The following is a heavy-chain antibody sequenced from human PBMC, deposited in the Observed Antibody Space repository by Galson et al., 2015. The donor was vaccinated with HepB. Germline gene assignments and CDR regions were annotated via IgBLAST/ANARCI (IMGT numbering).Heavy chain of an antibody. Sequence: SLRLSCAGSGFTFSDGWMSWVRQAPGKGLEWIGRIRSKKDGGTTDYAAPVKGRFNISRDDSKKKFYVEMNTLKIEDTGVYYCMVEAYDIWGQGTSVTVSS. V-gene: IGHV3-15*01. CDR3: MVEAYDI. CDR1: GFTFSDGW. CDR2: IRSKKDGGTT. J-gene: IGHJ3*02. D-gene: IGHD2-8*01.